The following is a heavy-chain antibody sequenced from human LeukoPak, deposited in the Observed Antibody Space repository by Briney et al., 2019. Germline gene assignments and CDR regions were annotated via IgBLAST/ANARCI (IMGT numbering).Heavy chain of an antibody. CDR1: GGSISSSSYY. V-gene: IGHV4-39*07. CDR2: IYYSGST. J-gene: IGHJ6*03. Sequence: PSETLSLTCTVSGGSISSSSYYWGWIRQPPGKGLERIGSIYYSGSTYYNPSLKSRVTISVDTSKNQFSLELTSVTAADTAVYYCARKSRYYYYMDVWGKGTTVTVSS. CDR3: ARKSRYYYYMDV.